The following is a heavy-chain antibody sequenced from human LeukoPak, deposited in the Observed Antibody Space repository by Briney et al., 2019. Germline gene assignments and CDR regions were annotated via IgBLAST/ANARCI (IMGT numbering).Heavy chain of an antibody. V-gene: IGHV3-64D*06. CDR1: GFTFSSYA. D-gene: IGHD6-6*01. CDR3: VKRSMTSKSNYYYDF. Sequence: GSLRLSCSASGFTFSSYAMHWVRQAPGKGLEYVSSTDSSGGSTYYAESVKGRFTISRDNSKNTLYLQMSSLRAEDTAVYYCVKRSMTSKSNYYYDFWGQGALVTVSP. CDR2: TDSSGGST. J-gene: IGHJ4*02.